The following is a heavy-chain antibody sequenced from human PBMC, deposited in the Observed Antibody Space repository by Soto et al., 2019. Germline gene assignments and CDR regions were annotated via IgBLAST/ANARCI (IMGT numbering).Heavy chain of an antibody. CDR2: IYYSGST. J-gene: IGHJ6*03. D-gene: IGHD4-17*01. Sequence: SETLSLTCTVSGGSISSYYWSWIRQPPWKGLEWIGYIYYSGSTNYNPSLKSRVTISVDTSKNQFSLKLSSVTAADTAVYYCARVAQTTVTPNYYYYYYMDVWGKGTTVTVSS. CDR3: ARVAQTTVTPNYYYYYYMDV. V-gene: IGHV4-59*01. CDR1: GGSISSYY.